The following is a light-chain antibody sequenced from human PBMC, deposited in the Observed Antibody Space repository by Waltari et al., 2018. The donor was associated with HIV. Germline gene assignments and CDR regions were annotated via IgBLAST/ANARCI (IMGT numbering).Light chain of an antibody. CDR2: AAS. V-gene: IGKV1-39*01. J-gene: IGKJ2*03. CDR1: QSISTY. CDR3: QQSYGAPYS. Sequence: DLQMTQSPSSLSASVGDRVTITCRASQSISTYLNWYQEKPGKAPSLLIYAASSLQSGVPSRFSGSGSGTDFTLTISSLQPEDCATYYCQQSYGAPYSFGQGTKLEIK.